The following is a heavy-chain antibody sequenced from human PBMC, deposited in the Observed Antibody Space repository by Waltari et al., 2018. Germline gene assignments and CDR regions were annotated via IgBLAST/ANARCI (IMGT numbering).Heavy chain of an antibody. CDR1: GFTFSDYG. D-gene: IGHD4-4*01. V-gene: IGHV3-33*01. J-gene: IGHJ4*02. CDR3: AIIQSGGY. Sequence: QVQLVESGGGVVQPGRSLRLSCAASGFTFSDYGMNWVRQAPGKGLEGVAVIWSNGNNIYYADSVKGRFTISRDNFKNTVYLQMNSLRVEDTAFYYCAIIQSGGYWGQGTLVTVSS. CDR2: IWSNGNNI.